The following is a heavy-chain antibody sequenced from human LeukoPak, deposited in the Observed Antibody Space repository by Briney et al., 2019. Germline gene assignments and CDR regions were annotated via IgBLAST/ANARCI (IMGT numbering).Heavy chain of an antibody. Sequence: GGSLRLSCAASGFTFSSYDMHWVRQATGKGLEWVSAIGIAGNTFYAGSVKGRFTISRENAQNSLYLQMNSLRAGDTAVYYCARSYGSGTNDAFDIWGQGTMVTVSS. CDR2: IGIAGNT. CDR3: ARSYGSGTNDAFDI. CDR1: GFTFSSYD. D-gene: IGHD3-10*01. V-gene: IGHV3-13*01. J-gene: IGHJ3*02.